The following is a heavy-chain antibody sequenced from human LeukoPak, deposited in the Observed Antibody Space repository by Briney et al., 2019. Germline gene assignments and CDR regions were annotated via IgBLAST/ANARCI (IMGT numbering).Heavy chain of an antibody. CDR3: AREGSYSSSWY. Sequence: GGSLRLSCAASGFTFSDYNMHWVRQAPGKGLEWVAVISYDGSNKYYADSVKGRFTISRDNSKNTLYLQMNSLTDEDTAVYYCAREGSYSSSWYWGQGTLVTVSS. CDR2: ISYDGSNK. D-gene: IGHD6-13*01. J-gene: IGHJ4*02. CDR1: GFTFSDYN. V-gene: IGHV3-30*03.